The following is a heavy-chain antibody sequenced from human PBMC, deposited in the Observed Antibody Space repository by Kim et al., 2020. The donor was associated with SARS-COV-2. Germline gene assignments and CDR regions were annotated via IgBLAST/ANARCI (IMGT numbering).Heavy chain of an antibody. CDR1: GFTFSSYS. V-gene: IGHV3-21*01. CDR2: ISSSSSYI. CDR3: ARGSYCSSTSCPYYYGMDV. Sequence: GGSLRLSCAASGFTFSSYSMNWVRQAPGKGLEWVSSISSSSSYIYYADSVKGRFTISRDNAKNSLYLQMNSLRAEDTAVYYCARGSYCSSTSCPYYYGMDVLGQGTTVTVSS. D-gene: IGHD2-2*01. J-gene: IGHJ6*02.